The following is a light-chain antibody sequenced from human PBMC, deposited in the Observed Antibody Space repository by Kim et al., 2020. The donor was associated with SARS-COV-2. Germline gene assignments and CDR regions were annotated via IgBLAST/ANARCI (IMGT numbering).Light chain of an antibody. Sequence: ASVGDIVPITSRSSQDIRNDLGCYQQNPGRAPKRLIYGASSLQSGVPSRFSGSGSGTEFTLTISSLQPEDFATYFWLQHNTYPITFGQGTRLEIK. V-gene: IGKV1-17*01. CDR3: LQHNTYPIT. CDR1: QDIRND. J-gene: IGKJ5*01. CDR2: GAS.